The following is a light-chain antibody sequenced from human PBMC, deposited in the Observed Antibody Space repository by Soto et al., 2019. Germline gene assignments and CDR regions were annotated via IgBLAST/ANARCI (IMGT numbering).Light chain of an antibody. CDR1: QGIKND. Sequence: IQMTQSPSTLSASVGDRVTITCRASQGIKNDLGWYQQKPGKAPKLLIYAASSLQSGVPSRFSGSGSGTDFTLTISSLQPEDFATFYCQQYSTFPRTFGQGTKVDI. J-gene: IGKJ1*01. CDR3: QQYSTFPRT. CDR2: AAS. V-gene: IGKV1-6*01.